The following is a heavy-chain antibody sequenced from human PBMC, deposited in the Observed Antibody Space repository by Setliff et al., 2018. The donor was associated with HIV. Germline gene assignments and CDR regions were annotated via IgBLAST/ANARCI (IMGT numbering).Heavy chain of an antibody. D-gene: IGHD6-25*01. CDR3: ARYSPRGYTLTGPY. CDR2: IYYSGNT. Sequence: SETLSRKGTVSGGSVSSGSYYWSWIRQPQGQGLEWIGYIYYSGNTKHNPSLKSRVNISLDTSKNQFSLKLTSVTAADTAVYYCARYSPRGYTLTGPYWGQGTLVTVSS. J-gene: IGHJ4*02. CDR1: GGSVSSGSYY. V-gene: IGHV4-61*01.